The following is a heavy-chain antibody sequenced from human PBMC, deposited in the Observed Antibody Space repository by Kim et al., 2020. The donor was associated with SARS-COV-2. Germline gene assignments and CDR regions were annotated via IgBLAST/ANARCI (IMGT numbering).Heavy chain of an antibody. J-gene: IGHJ4*02. V-gene: IGHV3-30*04. CDR1: GFTFSSYA. D-gene: IGHD3-9*01. CDR3: ARELQGWGNILTGYYGY. CDR2: ISYDGSNK. Sequence: GGSLRLSCAASGFTFSSYAMHWVRQAPGKGLEWVAVISYDGSNKYYADSVKGRFTISRDNSKNTLYLQMNSLRAEDTAVYYCARELQGWGNILTGYYGYWGQRTLVTVSS.